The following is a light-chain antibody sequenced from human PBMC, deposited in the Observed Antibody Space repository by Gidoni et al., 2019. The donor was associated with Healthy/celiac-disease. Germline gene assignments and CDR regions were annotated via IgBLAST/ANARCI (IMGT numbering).Light chain of an antibody. CDR1: QDISNY. V-gene: IGKV1-33*01. CDR3: QQYDNLPWT. CDR2: DAS. Sequence: DIQMTQSPSSLSASVGDRVNITCQASQDISNYLNWYNQKPGKAPTLMIYDASNLETGVPSRFSGRGSVADFTFTISSLQPEDIATYYCQQYDNLPWTFGQGTKVEIK. J-gene: IGKJ1*01.